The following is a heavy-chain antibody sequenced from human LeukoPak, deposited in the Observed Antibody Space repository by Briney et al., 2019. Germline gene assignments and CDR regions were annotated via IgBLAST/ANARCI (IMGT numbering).Heavy chain of an antibody. D-gene: IGHD6-13*01. CDR2: INTNTGSP. J-gene: IGHJ6*03. Sequence: ASVKVSCKASGGTFSSYAISWVRQAPGQGLEWMGWINTNTGSPTCAQGFTGRFVFSLDTSVSTAYLQISSLKAEDTAVYYCARALDSSSWDNYFYYMDVWGKGTTVTVSS. CDR3: ARALDSSSWDNYFYYMDV. V-gene: IGHV7-4-1*02. CDR1: GGTFSSYA.